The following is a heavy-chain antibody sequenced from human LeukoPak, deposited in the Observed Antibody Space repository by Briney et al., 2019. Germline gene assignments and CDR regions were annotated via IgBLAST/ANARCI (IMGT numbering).Heavy chain of an antibody. CDR3: ARGQMTVAGTTGTTYYYYYGMDV. Sequence: GGSLRLSCAASGFTFSSYEMNWVRQAPGKGLEWVSYISSSGSTIYYADSVKGRFTISRDNAKNSLYLQMNSLRAEDTAVYYCARGQMTVAGTTGTTYYYYYGMDVWGQGTTVTVSS. CDR1: GFTFSSYE. V-gene: IGHV3-48*03. J-gene: IGHJ6*02. CDR2: ISSSGSTI. D-gene: IGHD1-1*01.